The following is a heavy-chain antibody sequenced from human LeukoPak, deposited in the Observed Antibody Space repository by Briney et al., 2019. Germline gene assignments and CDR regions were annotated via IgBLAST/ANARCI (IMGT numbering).Heavy chain of an antibody. J-gene: IGHJ6*03. Sequence: SVKLSCKASGFTFTSSAMQWVRQARGQGLEWIGWIVVGSGNTNYAHKFQEIVTITRDMSTSTAYMELSSLRSEDTGVYYCAAGLVPYYMDVWGKGTTVTVSS. V-gene: IGHV1-58*02. CDR1: GFTFTSSA. D-gene: IGHD6-19*01. CDR3: AAGLVPYYMDV. CDR2: IVVGSGNT.